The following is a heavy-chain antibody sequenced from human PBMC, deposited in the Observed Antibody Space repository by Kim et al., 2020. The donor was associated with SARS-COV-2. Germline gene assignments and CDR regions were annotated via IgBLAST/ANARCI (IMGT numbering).Heavy chain of an antibody. J-gene: IGHJ4*02. V-gene: IGHV4-39*02. D-gene: IGHD3-9*01. CDR1: GGSISSSSYY. CDR3: AREGRGFLTGLGTLDY. CDR2: IYYTGST. Sequence: SETLSLTCTVSGGSISSSSYYWGWIRQPPGKGLEWIGSIYYTGSTYYNPSLKSRVTISVDTSKTQFSLKLTSVTAVDTAVYYCAREGRGFLTGLGTLDYWGQGTLVTVSS.